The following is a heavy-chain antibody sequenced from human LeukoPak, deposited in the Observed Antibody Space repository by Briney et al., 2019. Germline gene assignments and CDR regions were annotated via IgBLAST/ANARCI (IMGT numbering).Heavy chain of an antibody. V-gene: IGHV3-15*01. D-gene: IGHD3-16*01. CDR2: IKSKTDGWTT. CDR1: GFTFSNAW. CDR3: GGHDAFDI. J-gene: IGHJ3*02. Sequence: SGGSLRLSCAASGFTFSNAWMSWVRQAPGKGLEWVGRIKSKTDGWTTDYAAPVKGRFTISRDDSKNTLYLQMNSLKTEDTAVYYCGGHDAFDIWGQGTMVTVSS.